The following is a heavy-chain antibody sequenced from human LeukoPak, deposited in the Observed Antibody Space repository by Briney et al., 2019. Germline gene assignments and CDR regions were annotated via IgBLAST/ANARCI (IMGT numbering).Heavy chain of an antibody. CDR3: ARPRPVRGVICLQCATHVCVAPGPNSQVYYGMDV. V-gene: IGHV4-34*01. CDR2: INHRGST. CDR1: GGSFSVYY. D-gene: IGHD3-10*01. J-gene: IGHJ6*02. Sequence: SETLSLTCAVYGGSFSVYYWTWIRQPPGKGLEWIGEINHRGSTNSNPSLKGGVTISVDTSEDQFSLQLPSVPAADTAVYSCARPRPVRGVICLQCATHVCVAPGPNSQVYYGMDVWGQGTTVTVSS.